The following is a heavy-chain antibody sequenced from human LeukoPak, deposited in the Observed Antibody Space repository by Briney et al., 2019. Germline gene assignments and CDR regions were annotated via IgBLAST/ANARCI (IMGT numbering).Heavy chain of an antibody. CDR2: INPNSGGT. J-gene: IGHJ4*02. CDR1: GYTFTGYY. CDR3: ARMVATNEMAFDY. Sequence: ASVKVSCKASGYTFTGYYMHWVRQAPGQGREWMGWINPNSGGTNYAQKFQGRVTMTRDTSISTAYMELSRLRSDDTAVYYCARMVATNEMAFDYWGQGTLVTVSS. V-gene: IGHV1-2*02. D-gene: IGHD5-24*01.